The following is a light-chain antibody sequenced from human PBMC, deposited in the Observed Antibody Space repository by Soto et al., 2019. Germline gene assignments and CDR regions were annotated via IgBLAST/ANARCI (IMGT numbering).Light chain of an antibody. J-gene: IGKJ1*01. CDR1: QSIRQA. Sequence: EVVLTQSPGTLSLSPGERATLSCRACQSIRQALAWYQKRPGQSPRLLIYDASRRATGIPDRFTGSVFGTDFTLTISRLAPEDLAVYYCQQYGGSPRTFGQGTKVELK. CDR3: QQYGGSPRT. CDR2: DAS. V-gene: IGKV3-20*01.